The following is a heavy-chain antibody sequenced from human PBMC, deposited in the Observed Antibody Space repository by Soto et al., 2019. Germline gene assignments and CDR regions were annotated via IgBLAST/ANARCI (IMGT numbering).Heavy chain of an antibody. CDR3: ARDSTYYDSSGYYFDY. Sequence: PGGSLRLSCAASGFTFSSYSMNWVRQAPGKGLEWVSSISSSSSYIYYADSVKGRYNISRDNAKNSLYLQMNSLRAEDTAVYYCARDSTYYDSSGYYFDYWGQGTLVTVSS. CDR2: ISSSSSYI. D-gene: IGHD3-22*01. CDR1: GFTFSSYS. V-gene: IGHV3-21*01. J-gene: IGHJ4*02.